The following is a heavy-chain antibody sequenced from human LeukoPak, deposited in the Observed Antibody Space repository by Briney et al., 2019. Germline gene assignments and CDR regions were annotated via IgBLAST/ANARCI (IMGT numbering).Heavy chain of an antibody. V-gene: IGHV3-11*04. CDR3: ARAVTARYYYDSSGYSVFDY. CDR2: ISGSGNTI. D-gene: IGHD3-22*01. Sequence: GGSLRLSCTASGFTFSDYFMSWVRQAPGKGLEWISYISGSGNTIYYADSVKGRFTISRDNAKNSLYLQMNSLRAEDTAVYYCARAVTARYYYDSSGYSVFDYWGQGTLVTVSS. J-gene: IGHJ4*02. CDR1: GFTFSDYF.